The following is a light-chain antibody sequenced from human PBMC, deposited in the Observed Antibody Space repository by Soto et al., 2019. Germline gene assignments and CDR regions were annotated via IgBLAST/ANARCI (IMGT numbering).Light chain of an antibody. CDR1: SSDVGGYNY. J-gene: IGLJ1*01. Sequence: QSALTQPPSASGSPGQSVTISCTGTSSDVGGYNYVSWYQQHPGKAPRLMIYQVTKRPSGVPDRFSASKSGNTASLTVSGLQAEDEADYYCSSYAGHSFYIFGPGTKLTVL. CDR3: SSYAGHSFYI. V-gene: IGLV2-8*01. CDR2: QVT.